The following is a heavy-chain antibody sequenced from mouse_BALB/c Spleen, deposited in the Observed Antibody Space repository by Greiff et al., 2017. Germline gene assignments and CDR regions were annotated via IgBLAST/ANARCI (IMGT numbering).Heavy chain of an antibody. D-gene: IGHD6-1*01. CDR2: ISDGGSYT. V-gene: IGHV5-4*02. J-gene: IGHJ3*01. CDR3: ARDANPVKFAY. Sequence: EVMLVESGGGLVKPGGSLKLSCAASGFTFSDYYMYWVRQTPEKRLEWVATISDGGSYTYYPDSVNGRFTISRDNAKNNLYLQMSSLKSEDTAMYYCARDANPVKFAYWGQGTLVTVSA. CDR1: GFTFSDYY.